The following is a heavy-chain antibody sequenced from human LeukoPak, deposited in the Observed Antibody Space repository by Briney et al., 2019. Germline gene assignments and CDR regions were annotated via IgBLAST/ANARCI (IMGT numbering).Heavy chain of an antibody. CDR3: AKQRYYYDSSGEQRQCYFDY. J-gene: IGHJ4*02. CDR2: ISGSGGST. V-gene: IGHV3-23*01. CDR1: GFTFSSYA. D-gene: IGHD3-22*01. Sequence: PGGSLRLSCAASGFTFSSYAMSWVRQAPGKGLEWVSAISGSGGSTYYADSVKGRFTISRDNSKNTLYLQMNSLRAEDTAVYYCAKQRYYYDSSGEQRQCYFDYWGQGTLVTVSS.